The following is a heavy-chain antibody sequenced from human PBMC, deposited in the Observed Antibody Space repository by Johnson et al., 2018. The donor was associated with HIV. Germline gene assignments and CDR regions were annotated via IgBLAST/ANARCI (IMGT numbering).Heavy chain of an antibody. D-gene: IGHD3-3*01. CDR1: RFSFNNYA. CDR3: ARVYVVSHSDFWSGHYNCFDI. V-gene: IGHV3-23*04. J-gene: IGHJ3*02. Sequence: VQLVESGGGLVQPGGSLGLSCGASRFSFNNYAMTWVRQAPGKGLELVSLISGSGGSTFYADSVKGRFTISRDNSRNTLYLQSNSLRAEDTAVYYCARVYVVSHSDFWSGHYNCFDIWGQGTMVTVSS. CDR2: ISGSGGST.